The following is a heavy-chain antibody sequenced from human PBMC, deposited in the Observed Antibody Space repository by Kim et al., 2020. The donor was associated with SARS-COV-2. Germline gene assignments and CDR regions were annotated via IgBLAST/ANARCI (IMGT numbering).Heavy chain of an antibody. CDR2: IKEDGSEK. Sequence: GGSLRLSCAASGFTISRHWMNWVRQAPGKGLEWVANIKEDGSEKYYVNSVKGRFAISRDNAKNSVSLQLNNLRAEDTGVYHCARRGDSNSCIAFDYWGQGILVTVSS. CDR1: GFTISRHW. D-gene: IGHD6-13*01. CDR3: ARRGDSNSCIAFDY. V-gene: IGHV3-7*01. J-gene: IGHJ4*02.